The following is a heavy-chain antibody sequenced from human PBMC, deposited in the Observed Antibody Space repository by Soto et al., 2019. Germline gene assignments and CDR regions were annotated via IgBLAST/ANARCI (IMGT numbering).Heavy chain of an antibody. CDR1: GVTFRKYA. CDR2: ISGSGGNT. J-gene: IGHJ4*02. CDR3: AKDRENYYDSSGYFPFDQ. V-gene: IGHV3-23*01. D-gene: IGHD3-22*01. Sequence: GGSLRLSCAASGVTFRKYAMTWVRQAPGRGLEWVSTISGSGGNTYYADSVKGRLTISRDNSKNTLYLQMNSLRAEDTSVYYCAKDRENYYDSSGYFPFDQWGQGTLVTVSS.